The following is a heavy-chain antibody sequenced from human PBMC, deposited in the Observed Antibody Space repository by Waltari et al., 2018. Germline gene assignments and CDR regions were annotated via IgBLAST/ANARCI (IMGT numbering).Heavy chain of an antibody. J-gene: IGHJ1*01. Sequence: QVQLVQSGAEVKKPGSSVKVSCKASGGTFSSYTISWVRQAPGQGLEWMGRIIPILGIANYAQKFQGRVTITADKSTSTAYMELSSLRSEDTAVYYCAVGDYYDSSGYIQEGAEYFQHWGQGTLVTVSS. CDR3: AVGDYYDSSGYIQEGAEYFQH. D-gene: IGHD3-22*01. CDR2: IIPILGIA. V-gene: IGHV1-69*02. CDR1: GGTFSSYT.